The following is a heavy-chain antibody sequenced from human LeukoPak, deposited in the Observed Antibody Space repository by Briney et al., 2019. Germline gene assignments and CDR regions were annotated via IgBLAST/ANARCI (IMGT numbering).Heavy chain of an antibody. CDR1: GYSISSGYY. CDR3: ARGDCSSTICYSPMDV. V-gene: IGHV4-38-2*02. Sequence: PSETLSLTCTVSGYSISSGYYWVWIRQPPGKRLEWIGSIYRSGSTNYNPSLKSRVTISVDTSKNQFSLKVNSVTAADTAVYYCARGDCSSTICYSPMDVWGKGTTVTVSS. J-gene: IGHJ6*03. CDR2: IYRSGST. D-gene: IGHD2-2*01.